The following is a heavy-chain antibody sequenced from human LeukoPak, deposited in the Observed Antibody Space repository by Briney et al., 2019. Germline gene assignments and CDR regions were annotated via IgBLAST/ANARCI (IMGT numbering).Heavy chain of an antibody. V-gene: IGHV3-11*04. Sequence: PGGSLRLSCAASGFTFSDYYMSWIRQAPGKGLEWVSYISSSGSTIYYADFVKGRFTISRDNSKNTLYLQMNSLRAEDTAVYYCARSKIQLWLIHYWGQGTLVTVSS. CDR1: GFTFSDYY. D-gene: IGHD5-18*01. CDR2: ISSSGSTI. J-gene: IGHJ4*02. CDR3: ARSKIQLWLIHY.